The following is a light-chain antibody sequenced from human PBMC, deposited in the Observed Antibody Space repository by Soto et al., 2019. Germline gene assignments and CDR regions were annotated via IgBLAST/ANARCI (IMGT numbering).Light chain of an antibody. V-gene: IGKV4-1*01. J-gene: IGKJ1*01. CDR1: QSVLYSYNNKNY. CDR3: HQYHSSPWT. Sequence: VMTQSPDSLAVSLGERATINCKSSQSVLYSYNNKNYLAWYQQKPGQPPKFLIYWASTRDSGVPDRFGGSGSGTDFTLTISSLQAEDVAVYFCHQYHSSPWTFGQGTKVEIK. CDR2: WAS.